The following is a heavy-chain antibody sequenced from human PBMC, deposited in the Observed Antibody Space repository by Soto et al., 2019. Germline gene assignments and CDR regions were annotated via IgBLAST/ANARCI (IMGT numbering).Heavy chain of an antibody. CDR3: ARDMPMITFGRLYYYYGMDV. Sequence: QVQLVESGGGVVQPGRSLRLSCAASVFTFSSYGMHWVRQAPGKGLEWVAVIWYDGSNKYYADSVKGRFTISRDNSKNTRYLQMNSLGAEDTAVYYCARDMPMITFGRLYYYYGMDVWGQGTTVTVSS. CDR1: VFTFSSYG. CDR2: IWYDGSNK. V-gene: IGHV3-33*01. J-gene: IGHJ6*02. D-gene: IGHD3-16*01.